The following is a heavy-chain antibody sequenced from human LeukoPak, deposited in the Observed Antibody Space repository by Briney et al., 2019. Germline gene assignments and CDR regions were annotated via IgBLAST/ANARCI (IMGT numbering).Heavy chain of an antibody. V-gene: IGHV3-23*01. CDR3: ARGIAVAGKDGWFDP. Sequence: GGSLRLSCAASGFTFSTYAMSWVRQAPGKGLEWVSAITDSGGHTYYADSVKGRFTISRDNSKNTLYLQMNSLRAEDTAVYYCARGIAVAGKDGWFDPWGQGTLVTVSS. CDR1: GFTFSTYA. CDR2: ITDSGGHT. D-gene: IGHD6-19*01. J-gene: IGHJ5*02.